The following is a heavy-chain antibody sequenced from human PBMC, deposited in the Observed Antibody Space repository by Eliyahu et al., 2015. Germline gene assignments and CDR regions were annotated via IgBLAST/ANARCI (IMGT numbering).Heavy chain of an antibody. D-gene: IGHD3-10*01. CDR2: ISWNSGSI. Sequence: EVQLVESGGGLVQPGRSLXLSCAXSXXXFXXYAMHWVRQAPGKGLEWVSGISWNSGSIGYADSVKGRFTISRDNAKNSLYLQMNSLRAEDTALYYCAKWGEDSYYYYGMDVWGQGTTVTVSS. J-gene: IGHJ6*02. CDR1: XXXFXXYA. CDR3: AKWGEDSYYYYGMDV. V-gene: IGHV3-9*01.